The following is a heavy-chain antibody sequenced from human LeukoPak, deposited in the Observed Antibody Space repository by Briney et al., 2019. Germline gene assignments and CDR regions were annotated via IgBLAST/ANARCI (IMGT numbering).Heavy chain of an antibody. V-gene: IGHV1-18*01. CDR1: GYTFTSYG. CDR2: ISAYNGNT. D-gene: IGHD3-9*01. CDR3: ARGPYYNILTGLRGRILGFDY. Sequence: ASVKVSCKASGYTFTSYGISWVRQAPGQGLEWMGWISAYNGNTNYAQKFQGRVTMTRNTSISTAYMELSSLRAEDTAVYYCARGPYYNILTGLRGRILGFDYWGQGTLVTVSS. J-gene: IGHJ4*02.